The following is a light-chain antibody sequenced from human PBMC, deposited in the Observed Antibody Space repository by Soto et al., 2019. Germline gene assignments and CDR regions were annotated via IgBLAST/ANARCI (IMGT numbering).Light chain of an antibody. J-gene: IGKJ4*01. CDR3: QQANSFPPLT. CDR1: QAISRT. Sequence: DIQMTQSPSSVSASVGDRVTITCRASQAISRTLAWYQQTPGKAPKLLIYAASSLHSGVPSRFSGSGSGTEFTLTISSLQPEDFATYYCQQANSFPPLTFGGGTNVEIK. V-gene: IGKV1-12*01. CDR2: AAS.